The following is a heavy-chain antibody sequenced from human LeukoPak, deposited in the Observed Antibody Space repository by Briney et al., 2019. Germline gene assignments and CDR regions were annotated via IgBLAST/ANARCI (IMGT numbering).Heavy chain of an antibody. CDR3: AREGSWELTHAFDI. CDR1: GFTFSSYS. CDR2: ISSSSSYI. V-gene: IGHV3-21*01. J-gene: IGHJ3*02. Sequence: GGSLRLSCAASGFTFSSYSMNWVRQAPGKGLEWVSSISSSSSYIYYADSVKGRFTISRDNSKNTLYLQMNSLRAEDTAVYYCAREGSWELTHAFDIWGQGTMVTVSS. D-gene: IGHD1-26*01.